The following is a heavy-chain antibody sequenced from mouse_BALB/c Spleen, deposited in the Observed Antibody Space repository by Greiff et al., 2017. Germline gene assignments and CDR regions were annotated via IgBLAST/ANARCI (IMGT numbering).Heavy chain of an antibody. CDR1: GFNIKDTY. J-gene: IGHJ3*01. CDR3: ARGRNPAY. Sequence: VQLKESGAELVKPGASVKLSCTASGFNIKDTYMHWVKQRPEQGLEWIGRIDPANGNTKYDPKFQGKATITADTSSNTAYLQLSSLTSEDTAVYYCARGRNPAYWGQGTLVTVSA. CDR2: IDPANGNT. V-gene: IGHV14-3*02.